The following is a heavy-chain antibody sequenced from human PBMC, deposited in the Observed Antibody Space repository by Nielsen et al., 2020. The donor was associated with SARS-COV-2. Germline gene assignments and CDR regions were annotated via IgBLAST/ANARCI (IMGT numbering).Heavy chain of an antibody. J-gene: IGHJ4*02. CDR3: ARGFYFDY. CDR2: ITSSSGTI. CDR1: GFTFSTYS. Sequence: GRCRRPSCAPAGFTFSTYSMNWVRQAPGKGLEWVSYITSSSGTIYYADSVKGRFTISRDNAKNSLYLQMNSLRAEDTAVYYCARGFYFDYWGQGTLVTVSS. V-gene: IGHV3-48*01.